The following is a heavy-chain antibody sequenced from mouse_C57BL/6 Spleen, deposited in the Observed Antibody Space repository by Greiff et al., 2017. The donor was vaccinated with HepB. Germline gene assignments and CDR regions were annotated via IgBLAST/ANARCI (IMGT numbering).Heavy chain of an antibody. CDR2: IYPGSGNT. J-gene: IGHJ4*01. CDR1: GYSFTSYY. D-gene: IGHD2-4*01. Sequence: QVQLQQSGPELVKPGASVKISCKASGYSFTSYYIHWVKQRPGQGLEWIGWIYPGSGNTKYNEKFKGKATLTADTSSSTAYMQLSSLTSEDSAVYDCARSYYDYFYAMDYWGQGTSVTVSS. V-gene: IGHV1-66*01. CDR3: ARSYYDYFYAMDY.